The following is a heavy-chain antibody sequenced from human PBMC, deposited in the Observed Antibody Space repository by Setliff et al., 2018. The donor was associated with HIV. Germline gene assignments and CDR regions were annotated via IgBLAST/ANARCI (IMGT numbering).Heavy chain of an antibody. V-gene: IGHV4-39*01. CDR3: ARHKTNYDFYAFDV. D-gene: IGHD3-3*01. CDR1: GGSFSSTTYS. CDR2: IHSSGTA. Sequence: SETLSLTCTVSGGSFSSTTYSWGWIRQPPGMGLEWIGSIHSSGTADYNPSLKSRVAMSMDTSRSQFSLKLRSVTAADTAVYYCARHKTNYDFYAFDVWGQGTMVTVSS. J-gene: IGHJ3*01.